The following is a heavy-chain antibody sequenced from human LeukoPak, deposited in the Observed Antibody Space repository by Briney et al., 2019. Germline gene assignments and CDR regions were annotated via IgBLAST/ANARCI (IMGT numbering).Heavy chain of an antibody. CDR2: ISGYSSVT. V-gene: IGHV3-23*01. CDR3: AKDQGIVNTGSLRGAFDI. Sequence: GGSLRLSCAASGFTFSNYGMGWVRQAPGKGLEWVSVISGYSSVTYYADSVKGRFTISRDNSKNTLYLQMNSLRADDTAVYYCAKDQGIVNTGSLRGAFDIWRQGTMVTVSS. J-gene: IGHJ3*02. CDR1: GFTFSNYG. D-gene: IGHD1-26*01.